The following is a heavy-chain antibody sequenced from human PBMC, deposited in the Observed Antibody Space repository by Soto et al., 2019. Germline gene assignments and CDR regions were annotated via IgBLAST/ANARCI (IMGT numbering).Heavy chain of an antibody. CDR3: AREPGKLELLYNWFDP. CDR2: ISSSSSTI. V-gene: IGHV3-48*01. D-gene: IGHD1-7*01. J-gene: IGHJ5*02. CDR1: GFTFSSYS. Sequence: GGSLRLSCAASGFTFSSYSMNWVRQAPGKGLEWVSYISSSSSTIYYADSVKGRFTISRDNAKNSLYLQMNSLRAEDTAVYYCAREPGKLELLYNWFDPWGQGTLVTVSS.